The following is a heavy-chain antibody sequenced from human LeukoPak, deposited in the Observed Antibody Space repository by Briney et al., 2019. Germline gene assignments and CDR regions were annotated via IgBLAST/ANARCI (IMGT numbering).Heavy chain of an antibody. CDR3: ASRGFRVRRGDY. J-gene: IGHJ4*02. D-gene: IGHD3-10*01. CDR1: GGSFSGYY. CDR2: INHSGST. Sequence: SETLSLTCAVYGGSFSGYYWSWLRQPPGKGLEWTGEINHSGSTNYNPSLKSRVTISVDTSKNQFSLKLSSVTAADTAVYYCASRGFRVRRGDYWGQGTLVTVSS. V-gene: IGHV4-34*01.